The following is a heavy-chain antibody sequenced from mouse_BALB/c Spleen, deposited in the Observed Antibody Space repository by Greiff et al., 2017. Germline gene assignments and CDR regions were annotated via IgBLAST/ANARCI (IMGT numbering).Heavy chain of an antibody. V-gene: IGHV3-2*02. CDR1: GYSITSDYA. D-gene: IGHD1-1*01. J-gene: IGHJ1*01. CDR3: ARPYYYGSSPYWYFDV. Sequence: EVMLVESGPGLVKPSQSLSLTCTVTGYSITSDYAWNWIRQFPGNKLEWMGYISYSGSTSYNPSLKSRISITRDTSKNQFFLQLNSVTTEDTATYYCARPYYYGSSPYWYFDVWGAGTTVTVSS. CDR2: ISYSGST.